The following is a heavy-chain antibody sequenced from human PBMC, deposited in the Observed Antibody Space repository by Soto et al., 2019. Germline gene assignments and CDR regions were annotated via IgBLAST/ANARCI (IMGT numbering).Heavy chain of an antibody. CDR3: ARRTLSMIRGAFDF. V-gene: IGHV4-34*01. Sequence: LSLTCAVSGVSFSGFRWSYIRQSPGKGLEWIGEIDHSGITFYNPSLESRVTISLDTSKSQFSLELNTVTAADSAVYYCARRTLSMIRGAFDFWGQGTLVTVSS. D-gene: IGHD3-10*01. CDR2: IDHSGIT. J-gene: IGHJ4*02. CDR1: GVSFSGFR.